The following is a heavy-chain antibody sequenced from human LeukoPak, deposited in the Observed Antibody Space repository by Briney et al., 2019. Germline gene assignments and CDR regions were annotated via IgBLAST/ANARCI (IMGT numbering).Heavy chain of an antibody. CDR1: GFTVSSNY. J-gene: IGHJ4*02. D-gene: IGHD6-13*01. CDR2: IYSGGST. V-gene: IGHV3-66*01. Sequence: PGGSLRLSCAASGFTVSSNYMSWVRQAPGKGLEWVSVIYSGGSTNYADSVKGRFTISRDNSKNTLYLQMNSLRAEDTAVYYCARDYSSSWYDYWGQGTLVTVSP. CDR3: ARDYSSSWYDY.